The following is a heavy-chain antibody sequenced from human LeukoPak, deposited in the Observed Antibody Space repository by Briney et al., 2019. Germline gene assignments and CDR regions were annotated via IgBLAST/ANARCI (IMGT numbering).Heavy chain of an antibody. D-gene: IGHD6-13*01. J-gene: IGHJ4*02. CDR3: ARGFGSSSSYVSDFDF. CDR2: VIPMLGLT. Sequence: ASVKVSCKASGGTFSSYGISWVRQAPGQGLEWMGRVIPMLGLTNYAQKFQGRVTITADTSTSTAYMELSSLRSEDTAVYFCARGFGSSSSYVSDFDFWGQGTLVTVSS. CDR1: GGTFSSYG. V-gene: IGHV1-69*04.